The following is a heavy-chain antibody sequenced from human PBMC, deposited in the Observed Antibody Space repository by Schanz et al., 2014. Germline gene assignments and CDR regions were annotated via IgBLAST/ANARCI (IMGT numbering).Heavy chain of an antibody. CDR1: GGPFSGYF. Sequence: QVQLQQWGAGLLKPSETLSLTCAVYGGPFSGYFWSWIRQSPGKGLQWIGEIHHSGSIIYNPSLRSGVTISMDTSKNHFSLKLTPVTAADTAVYYCARLGTVLSGYSGYWGQGTLVTVSS. V-gene: IGHV4-34*01. CDR2: IHHSGSI. D-gene: IGHD2-21*01. CDR3: ARLGTVLSGYSGY. J-gene: IGHJ4*02.